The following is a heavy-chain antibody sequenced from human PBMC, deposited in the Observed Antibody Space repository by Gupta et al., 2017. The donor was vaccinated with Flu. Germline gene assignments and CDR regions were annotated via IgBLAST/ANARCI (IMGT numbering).Heavy chain of an antibody. CDR1: Y. CDR3: ARRGVRIDP. J-gene: IGHJ5*02. D-gene: IGHD3-16*01. V-gene: IGHV4-39*01. Sequence: YWGWIRQPPGKGLEWIGSIYYSGSTYYNPSLKSRVTISVDTSKNQLSLKLSSVTAADTAVYYCARRGVRIDPWGQGTLVTVSS. CDR2: IYYSGST.